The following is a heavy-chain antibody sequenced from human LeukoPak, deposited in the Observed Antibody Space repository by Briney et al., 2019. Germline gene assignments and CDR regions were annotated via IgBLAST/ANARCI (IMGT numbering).Heavy chain of an antibody. CDR2: IHSNGDT. J-gene: IGHJ5*02. V-gene: IGHV4-59*01. CDR3: ARGYTA. CDR1: GGSISGYY. D-gene: IGHD2-2*02. Sequence: KPSETLSLTCSVSGGSISGYYWTWIRQPPGKGLEWIGYIHSNGDTNYNPSLKSRVTISVDTSKNQFSLKLSSVTAADTAVYYCARGYTAWGQGTLVTVSS.